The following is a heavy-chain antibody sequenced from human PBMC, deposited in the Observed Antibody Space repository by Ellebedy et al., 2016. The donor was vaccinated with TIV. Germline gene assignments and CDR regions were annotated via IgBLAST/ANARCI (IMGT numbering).Heavy chain of an antibody. CDR3: ARLWTLYGMDV. CDR1: GGSFSTHY. J-gene: IGHJ6*02. D-gene: IGHD5-18*01. V-gene: IGHV4-34*01. CDR2: INHSGST. Sequence: MPSETLSLTCAVSGGSFSTHYWSWIRQPPGKGLEWIGEINHSGSTNYIPSLKSRVTISVDTSKNQFSLNLSSVTAADTAVYYCARLWTLYGMDVWGQGTTVTVSS.